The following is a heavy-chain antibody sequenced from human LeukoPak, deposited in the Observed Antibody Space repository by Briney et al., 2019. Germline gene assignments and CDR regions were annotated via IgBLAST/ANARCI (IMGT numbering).Heavy chain of an antibody. Sequence: SETLSLTCTVSRGSINNYYWIWLRPPAGKGREWIGRIYTSGSTHYNPTLKSRVTLSVATSKNQFSLSLSAVTAADTAVYYCARASATGGTFFDYWGQGTLVTVSS. J-gene: IGHJ4*02. CDR2: IYTSGST. V-gene: IGHV4-4*07. D-gene: IGHD1-26*01. CDR3: ARASATGGTFFDY. CDR1: RGSINNYY.